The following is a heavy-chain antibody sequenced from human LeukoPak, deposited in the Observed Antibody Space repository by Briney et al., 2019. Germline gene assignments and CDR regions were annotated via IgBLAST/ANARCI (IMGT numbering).Heavy chain of an antibody. CDR3: AKDVVSSRWTNFDY. J-gene: IGHJ4*02. D-gene: IGHD6-13*01. CDR2: INWNGGRT. Sequence: GGFLRLSCAASGFTFDDYGMSWVRQVPGKGLEWVSGINWNGGRTGHADSVKGRFTISRDNAKNSLYLQMNSLRAGDTALYYCAKDVVSSRWTNFDYWGQGTLVTVSS. V-gene: IGHV3-20*04. CDR1: GFTFDDYG.